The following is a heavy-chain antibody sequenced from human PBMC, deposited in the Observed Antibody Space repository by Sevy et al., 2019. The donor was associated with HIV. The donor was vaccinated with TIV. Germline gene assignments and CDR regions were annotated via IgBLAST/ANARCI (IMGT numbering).Heavy chain of an antibody. CDR1: GFTFGDYA. J-gene: IGHJ4*02. CDR2: IRSKAYGGTT. Sequence: GGSLRLSCTASGFTFGDYAMSWFRQAPGKGLEWVGFIRSKAYGGTTEYAASVKGRFTISRDDSISIAYLQMNSLKTEDTAVDYCTRGVKARIAAAGTPTSFDYWGQGTLVTVSS. CDR3: TRGVKARIAAAGTPTSFDY. V-gene: IGHV3-49*03. D-gene: IGHD6-13*01.